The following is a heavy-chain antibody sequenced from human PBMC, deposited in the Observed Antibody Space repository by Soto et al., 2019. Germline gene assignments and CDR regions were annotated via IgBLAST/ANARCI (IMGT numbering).Heavy chain of an antibody. D-gene: IGHD6-19*01. CDR1: GVSITSGSYY. Sequence: SETLSLTCTVSGVSITSGSYYWAWIRQPPGKGLEWLGYIYHGGATTYNASFKSRVTISIDTSKNQFFLKVNSVTAADTAVYFCARDSSGRHDYWGQGTLVTVSS. V-gene: IGHV4-61*01. J-gene: IGHJ4*02. CDR3: ARDSSGRHDY. CDR2: IYHGGAT.